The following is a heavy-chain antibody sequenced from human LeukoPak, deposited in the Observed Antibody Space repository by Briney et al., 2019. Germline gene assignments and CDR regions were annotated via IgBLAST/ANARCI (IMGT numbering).Heavy chain of an antibody. CDR2: VSGRDDST. Sequence: GASLRLSCAASGFTLSNYAMYWVRQAPGKGLEWVSAVSGRDDSTYYADSVKGRFTISRDTSKSTLYLQMNSLRVEDTAVYYCARVIRYFDWLLDYYFDYWGQGTLVTVSS. CDR3: ARVIRYFDWLLDYYFDY. D-gene: IGHD3-9*01. V-gene: IGHV3-23*01. CDR1: GFTLSNYA. J-gene: IGHJ4*02.